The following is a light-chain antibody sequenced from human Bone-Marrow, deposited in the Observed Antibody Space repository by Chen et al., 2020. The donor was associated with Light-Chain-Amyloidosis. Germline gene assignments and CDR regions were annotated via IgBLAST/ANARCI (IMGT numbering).Light chain of an antibody. CDR3: QTWGSGFHVL. Sequence: QLVLTQSPSASASLGASVKLPCLLSSGHRTYPIAWHQRQPGKGPRYLMLVNQDGPHTKGDGIPDRFSGSSSRAERYLTISSLRSEDEADYYCQTWGSGFHVLFGGGTRLSVL. CDR2: VNQDGPH. V-gene: IGLV4-69*01. CDR1: SGHRTYP. J-gene: IGLJ2*01.